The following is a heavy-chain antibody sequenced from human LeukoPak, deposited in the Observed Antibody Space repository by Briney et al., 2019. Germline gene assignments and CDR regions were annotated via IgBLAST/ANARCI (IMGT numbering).Heavy chain of an antibody. J-gene: IGHJ5*02. D-gene: IGHD2-2*01. CDR1: GGTLSRYA. CDR3: ARVVTPRYCSSTSCYWKGWFDP. V-gene: IGHV1-69*13. CDR2: IIASFGTA. Sequence: SVKVSCKASGGTLSRYAISWVRQAPGQGHEWMGGIIASFGTANYAQKFQGRVTISADESSGTAYMELSSLRSEDTAVYYCARVVTPRYCSSTSCYWKGWFDPWGQGTLVTVSS.